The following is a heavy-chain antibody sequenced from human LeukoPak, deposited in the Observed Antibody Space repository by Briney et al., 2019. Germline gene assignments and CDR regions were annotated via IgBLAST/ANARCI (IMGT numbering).Heavy chain of an antibody. V-gene: IGHV4-59*11. CDR1: GGSISSHY. CDR3: GRDALVGYFSYYYMDV. J-gene: IGHJ6*03. Sequence: SETLSLTCTVSGGSISSHYWTWIRQSPVKGLEWIGDISNSGSTSYNPSLKSRVTISIDTSKNQFSLKLSSVTAADTAMYYCGRDALVGYFSYYYMDVWGKGTTVTVSS. D-gene: IGHD2-15*01. CDR2: ISNSGST.